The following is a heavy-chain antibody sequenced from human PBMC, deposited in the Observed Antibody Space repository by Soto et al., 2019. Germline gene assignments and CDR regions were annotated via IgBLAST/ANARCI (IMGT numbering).Heavy chain of an antibody. D-gene: IGHD2-21*02. J-gene: IGHJ6*02. Sequence: EVQLLESGGGFVQPGGSLRLSCAATGFTFSVYAMTWVRQAPGKGRGWVSAVTANGGSTYSADSLRGRFPSSRDNSKNTLFLQMNSLRAEDTAVYYCASLGVGDWANYYYYYGMDVWGQGTTVTVSS. CDR2: VTANGGST. CDR1: GFTFSVYA. V-gene: IGHV3-23*01. CDR3: ASLGVGDWANYYYYYGMDV.